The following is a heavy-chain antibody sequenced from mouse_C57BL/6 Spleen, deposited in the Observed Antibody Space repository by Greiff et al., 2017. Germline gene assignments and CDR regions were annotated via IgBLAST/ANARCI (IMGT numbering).Heavy chain of an antibody. V-gene: IGHV1-82*01. D-gene: IGHD2-12*01. CDR2: IYPGDGDT. CDR3: AGLRQGNYFDD. J-gene: IGHJ2*01. Sequence: QVQLQQSGPELVKPGASVKISCKASGYAFSSSWMNWVKQRPGKGLEWIGRIYPGDGDTNYNGKFKGKATLTADKSSSTAYMQLSSLTSEDSAVYFCAGLRQGNYFDDWGQGTTLTVSS. CDR1: GYAFSSSW.